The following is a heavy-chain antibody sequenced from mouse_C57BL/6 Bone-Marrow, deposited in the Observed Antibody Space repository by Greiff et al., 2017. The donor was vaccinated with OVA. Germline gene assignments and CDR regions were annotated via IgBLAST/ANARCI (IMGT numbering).Heavy chain of an antibody. CDR3: ASAVFAY. Sequence: QVQLQQPGAELVKPGASVKLSCKASGYTFTSYWMQWVKQRPGQGLEWIGETDPSDSYTKYNQKFKGKATLTVDTSSSTAYMQLNSLTSEASAVYYCASAVFAYWGQGTLVTVSA. CDR1: GYTFTSYW. V-gene: IGHV1-50*01. J-gene: IGHJ3*01. CDR2: TDPSDSYT.